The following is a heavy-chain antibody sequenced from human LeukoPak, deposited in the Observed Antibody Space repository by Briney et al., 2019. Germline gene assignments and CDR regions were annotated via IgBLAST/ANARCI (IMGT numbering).Heavy chain of an antibody. D-gene: IGHD2-2*01. CDR3: ARADCSSTSCYSLNFDY. V-gene: IGHV3-30-3*01. CDR2: TSSDLNVK. J-gene: IGHJ4*02. CDR1: GFTFRNYV. Sequence: GGSLRLSCAASGFTFRNYVIHWVRQAPGKGLEWVAVTSSDLNVKLYADSVKGRFTISRDNAQNSLFLQMNSLRDEDTAVYHCARADCSSTSCYSLNFDYWGQGALVTVST.